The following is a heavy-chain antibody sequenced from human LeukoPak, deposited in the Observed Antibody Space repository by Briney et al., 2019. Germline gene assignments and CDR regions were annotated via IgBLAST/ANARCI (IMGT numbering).Heavy chain of an antibody. D-gene: IGHD5-12*01. CDR1: GYTFTSYG. Sequence: GASVKVSCKASGYTFTSYGISWVRQAPGQGLEWMGWMNPNSGNTGYAQKFQGRVTMTRNTSISTAYMELSSLRSEDTAVYYCARAPRGYFDYWGQGTLVTVSS. V-gene: IGHV1-8*02. CDR2: MNPNSGNT. J-gene: IGHJ4*02. CDR3: ARAPRGYFDY.